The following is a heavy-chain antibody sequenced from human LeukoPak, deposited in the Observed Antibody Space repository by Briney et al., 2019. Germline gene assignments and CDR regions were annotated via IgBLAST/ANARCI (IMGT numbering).Heavy chain of an antibody. CDR2: IYYSGST. D-gene: IGHD5-18*01. Sequence: SETLSLTCTVSGGSISSSSYYWGWIRQPPGKGLEWIGSIYYSGSTYYNPSLKSRVTISVDTSKNQFSLKLSSVTAADTAVYYCARAVDTAMVTYYWYFDLWGRGTLVTVSS. V-gene: IGHV4-39*07. CDR1: GGSISSSSYY. CDR3: ARAVDTAMVTYYWYFDL. J-gene: IGHJ2*01.